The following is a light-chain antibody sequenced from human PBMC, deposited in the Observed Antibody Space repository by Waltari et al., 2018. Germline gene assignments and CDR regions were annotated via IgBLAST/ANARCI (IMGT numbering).Light chain of an antibody. J-gene: IGKJ3*01. V-gene: IGKV1-9*01. CDR3: QQVNNYPFT. CDR1: QDLNSS. Sequence: DIQLTQSPSFLSASVGDRVTITCRASQDLNSSLAWYQQKPGRAPKLLIYAASTLQSGVPSRLSGSGSGTEFTLTISSLQPEDFVTYYCQQVNNYPFTFGPGTILDVK. CDR2: AAS.